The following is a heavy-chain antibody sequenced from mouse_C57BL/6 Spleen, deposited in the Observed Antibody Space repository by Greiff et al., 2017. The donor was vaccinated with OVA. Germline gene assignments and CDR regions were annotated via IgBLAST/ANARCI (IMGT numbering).Heavy chain of an antibody. D-gene: IGHD1-1*01. J-gene: IGHJ2*01. CDR3: ARDEGIYYYGRSPDY. Sequence: VQLQQSGAELVKPGASVKLSCTASGFNIKDYYMHWVKQRTEQGLEWIGRIDPADGETKYAPKFQGKATITADPSSNTAYLPLSSLTAEDTAVYYCARDEGIYYYGRSPDYGGQGTTRTVAS. V-gene: IGHV14-2*01. CDR1: GFNIKDYY. CDR2: IDPADGET.